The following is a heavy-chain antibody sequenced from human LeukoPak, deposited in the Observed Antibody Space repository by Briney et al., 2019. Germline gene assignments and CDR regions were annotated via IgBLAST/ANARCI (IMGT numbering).Heavy chain of an antibody. CDR2: ISGDGGST. D-gene: IGHD6-19*01. CDR3: ARESETSDWYDY. V-gene: IGHV3-43*02. CDR1: GFIFDNYA. J-gene: IGHJ4*02. Sequence: GSLRLSCAAPGFIFDNYAIHWVRQAPGKGLEWVSLISGDGGSTFYADSVRGRFTISRDNTRKSLSLQMSSLGSEDTALYYCARESETSDWYDYWGQGTLVTVSS.